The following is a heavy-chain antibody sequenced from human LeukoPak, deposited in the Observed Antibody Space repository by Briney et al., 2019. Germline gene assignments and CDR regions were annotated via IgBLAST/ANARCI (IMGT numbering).Heavy chain of an antibody. CDR3: AKDYGVGYYYYGMDV. D-gene: IGHD1-26*01. J-gene: IGHJ6*02. V-gene: IGHV3-23*01. CDR1: EFTFSSYA. Sequence: PGGSLRLSCAASEFTFSSYAMSWVRQAPGKGLEWVSAISGSGGSTYYADSVKGRFTISRDNSKNTLYLQMNSLRAEDTAVYYCAKDYGVGYYYYGMDVWGQGTTVTVSS. CDR2: ISGSGGST.